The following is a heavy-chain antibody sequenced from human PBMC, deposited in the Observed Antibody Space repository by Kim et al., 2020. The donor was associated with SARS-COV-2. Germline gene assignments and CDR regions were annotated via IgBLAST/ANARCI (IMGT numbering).Heavy chain of an antibody. CDR3: ARDQGDRSGYDLPLYYYYGMDV. D-gene: IGHD5-12*01. V-gene: IGHV1-69*13. Sequence: SVKVSCKASGGTFSSYAISWVRQAPGQGLEWMGGIIPIFGTANYAQKFQGRVTITADESTSTAYMELSSLRSEDTAVYYCARDQGDRSGYDLPLYYYYGMDVWGQGTTVTVSS. J-gene: IGHJ6*02. CDR2: IIPIFGTA. CDR1: GGTFSSYA.